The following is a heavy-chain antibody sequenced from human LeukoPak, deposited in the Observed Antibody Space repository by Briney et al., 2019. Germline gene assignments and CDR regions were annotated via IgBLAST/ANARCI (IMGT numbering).Heavy chain of an antibody. CDR3: ARDISRYSSSWYYFDY. CDR1: GGSISSSSYY. D-gene: IGHD6-13*01. Sequence: SETLSLTCTVSGGSISSSSYYWGWIRQPPGKGLEWIGSIYYSGSTYYNPSLKSRVTISVDTSKNQFSLKLSSVTAADTAVYYCARDISRYSSSWYYFDYWGQGTLVTVSS. V-gene: IGHV4-39*02. CDR2: IYYSGST. J-gene: IGHJ4*02.